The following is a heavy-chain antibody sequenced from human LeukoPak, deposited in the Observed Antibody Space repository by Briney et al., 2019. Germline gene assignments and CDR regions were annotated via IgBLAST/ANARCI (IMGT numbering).Heavy chain of an antibody. Sequence: PGGSLRLSCAASGFTFSSYAMHWVRQAPGKGLEWVAVISYDGSNKYYADSVKGRFTISRDNSKNTLYLQMNSLRAEDTAVYYCARDLLVVVAAYNYYYGMDVWGQGTTVTVSS. CDR2: ISYDGSNK. D-gene: IGHD2-15*01. CDR1: GFTFSSYA. CDR3: ARDLLVVVAAYNYYYGMDV. V-gene: IGHV3-30*04. J-gene: IGHJ6*02.